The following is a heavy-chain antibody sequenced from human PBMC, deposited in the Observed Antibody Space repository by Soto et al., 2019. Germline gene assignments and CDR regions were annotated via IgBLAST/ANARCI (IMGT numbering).Heavy chain of an antibody. CDR1: GYTFTSYG. J-gene: IGHJ5*02. CDR2: ISAYNGNT. CDR3: VRDCSGSACYRHAECNWIDP. Sequence: QVQLVQSGAEVKKSGDSVKVSCKASGYTFTSYGISWVRQAPGQGLEWMGWISAYNGNTNYAQKLQDRVTMTTDTSTSTAYMELRSLRSDDTALYYCVRDCSGSACYRHAECNWIDPWGQGTLVIVSS. D-gene: IGHD2-2*01. V-gene: IGHV1-18*01.